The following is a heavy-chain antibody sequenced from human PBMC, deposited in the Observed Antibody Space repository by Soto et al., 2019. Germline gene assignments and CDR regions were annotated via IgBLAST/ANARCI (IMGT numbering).Heavy chain of an antibody. V-gene: IGHV3-30*18. CDR3: AKEIIAVSGPWDFDN. J-gene: IGHJ4*02. Sequence: QVQLVESGGGVVQPRRSLSLSCAASGFTFSTYGMSWVRQAPGKGLEWVAIISYDGIHKYYADSVKGRFTISRDNSRNTLYLQMNSLRAEDTAVYYCAKEIIAVSGPWDFDNWGQGTLVTVSS. CDR1: GFTFSTYG. CDR2: ISYDGIHK. D-gene: IGHD6-19*01.